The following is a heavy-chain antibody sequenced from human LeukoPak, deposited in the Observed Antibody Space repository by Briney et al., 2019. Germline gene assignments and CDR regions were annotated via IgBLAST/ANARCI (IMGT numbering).Heavy chain of an antibody. CDR3: AREQCSGGSCYTNFDY. Sequence: PGGSLRLSCAASGFTVSSNYMSWVRQAPGKGLEWVSVIYSGGSTYYADSVKGRFTISRDNSRNTLYLQMNSLRAEDTAVYYCAREQCSGGSCYTNFDYWGQGTLVTVSS. D-gene: IGHD2-15*01. V-gene: IGHV3-66*01. J-gene: IGHJ4*02. CDR2: IYSGGST. CDR1: GFTVSSNY.